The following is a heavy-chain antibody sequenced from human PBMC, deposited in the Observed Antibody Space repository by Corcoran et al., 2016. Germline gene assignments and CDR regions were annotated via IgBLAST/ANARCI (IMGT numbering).Heavy chain of an antibody. D-gene: IGHD3-9*01. CDR2: IYYSGST. V-gene: IGHV4-39*01. J-gene: IGHJ4*02. CDR3: ARQDYDIWTGYYPYYLDY. Sequence: QLQLQESGPGLVKPSETLSLTCTVSGGSISSSSYYWGWIRQPPGKGLEWIGSIYYSGSTYYNPSLKSRVTISVDTSKNQFSLKLSSVTAADTAVDYCARQDYDIWTGYYPYYLDYWGQGTLVTVSS. CDR1: GGSISSSSYY.